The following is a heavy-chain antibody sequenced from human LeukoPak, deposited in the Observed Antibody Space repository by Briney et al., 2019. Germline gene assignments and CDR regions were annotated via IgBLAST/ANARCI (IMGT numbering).Heavy chain of an antibody. Sequence: GGSLRLSCAASGFTFSSYAMSWVRQAPGKGLEWVSGIGVSDGSTYYADSVKGRFTISRDNSKSTLYLQMNSLRAEDTAIYYCAKDLFGLLPDCFDSWGQGTLVTVSS. CDR1: GFTFSSYA. V-gene: IGHV3-23*01. D-gene: IGHD6-19*01. CDR2: IGVSDGST. J-gene: IGHJ4*02. CDR3: AKDLFGLLPDCFDS.